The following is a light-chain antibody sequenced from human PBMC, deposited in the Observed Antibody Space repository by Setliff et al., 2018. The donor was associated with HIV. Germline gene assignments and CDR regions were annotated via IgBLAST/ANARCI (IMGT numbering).Light chain of an antibody. Sequence: QSALTQPPPVSGSPGQSVTISCTGTSSDVGSYNRVSWYQQPPGTAPKLMIYEVSNRPSVVPDRFSGSKSGNTASLTISGLQAEDEADYYCSSYSSTSTLYVFGTGTKV. CDR2: EVS. J-gene: IGLJ1*01. V-gene: IGLV2-18*02. CDR1: SSDVGSYNR. CDR3: SSYSSTSTLYV.